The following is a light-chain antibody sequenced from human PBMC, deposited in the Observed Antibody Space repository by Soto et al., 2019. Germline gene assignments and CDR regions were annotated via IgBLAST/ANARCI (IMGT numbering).Light chain of an antibody. J-gene: IGLJ1*01. V-gene: IGLV2-14*03. CDR3: NSYTTSSTYV. CDR1: SSDVGGYNY. CDR2: DVS. Sequence: QSVLTQPASVSGSPGQSIAISCTGTSSDVGGYNYVSWYQQHPGKAPKLMIYDVSNRPSEVSDRFSGSKSGNTASLTISGLQAEDEADYYCNSYTTSSTYVFGTGTKVTVL.